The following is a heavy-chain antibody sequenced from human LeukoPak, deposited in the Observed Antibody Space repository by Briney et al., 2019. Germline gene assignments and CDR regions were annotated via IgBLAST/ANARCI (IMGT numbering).Heavy chain of an antibody. CDR2: IRYDGSNK. Sequence: GGSLRLSCAASGFTFSSYGMHWVRQAPGKGLEWVAFIRYDGSNKYYADSVKGRFTISRDNSKNTLYLQMNSLRAEDTAVYYCAKGAWRYYDSSGYSDYWGQGTLVTVSS. V-gene: IGHV3-30*02. CDR1: GFTFSSYG. D-gene: IGHD3-22*01. J-gene: IGHJ4*02. CDR3: AKGAWRYYDSSGYSDY.